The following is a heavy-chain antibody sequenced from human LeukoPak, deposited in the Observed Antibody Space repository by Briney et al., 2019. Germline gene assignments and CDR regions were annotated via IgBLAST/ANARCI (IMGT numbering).Heavy chain of an antibody. V-gene: IGHV3-30*18. CDR2: ISYDGSNK. D-gene: IGHD3-3*01. CDR1: GFTFSSYG. Sequence: GGSLRLSCAASGFTFSSYGMHWVRQAPGKGLEWVAVISYDGSNKYYADSVKGRFTISRDNSKNTLYLQMNSLRAEDTAVYYCAKEEGEGLLEWLWCMDVWGQGTTVTVSS. J-gene: IGHJ6*02. CDR3: AKEEGEGLLEWLWCMDV.